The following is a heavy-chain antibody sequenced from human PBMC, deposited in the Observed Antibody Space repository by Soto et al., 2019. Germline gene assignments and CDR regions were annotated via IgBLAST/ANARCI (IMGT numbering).Heavy chain of an antibody. J-gene: IGHJ6*02. CDR2: VYYSGSA. Sequence: SETLSLTCTVSGGSVSSYYWNWIRQPPGKGLERIGYVYYSGSATYNPSLKSRVTISVDTAKNQFSLQLNSVTPEDTAVYYFARDRAYSSSWYPLGYYYGMDVWGQGTTVTVSS. D-gene: IGHD6-13*01. V-gene: IGHV4-59*02. CDR1: GGSVSSYY. CDR3: ARDRAYSSSWYPLGYYYGMDV.